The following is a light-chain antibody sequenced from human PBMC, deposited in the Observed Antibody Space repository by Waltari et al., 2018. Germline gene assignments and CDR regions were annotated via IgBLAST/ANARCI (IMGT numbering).Light chain of an antibody. CDR2: WAS. CDR3: QQYYSTPWT. CDR1: QTVLYSSNNKNY. Sequence: DIVMTQSPDSLAVSLGERATFNCKSSQTVLYSSNNKNYLSWYQQKPGQHPKLLIYWASTRQSGVPDRFSGSGSGTDFTLTISSLQTEDVAVYYCQQYYSTPWTFGQGTKVEIK. J-gene: IGKJ1*01. V-gene: IGKV4-1*01.